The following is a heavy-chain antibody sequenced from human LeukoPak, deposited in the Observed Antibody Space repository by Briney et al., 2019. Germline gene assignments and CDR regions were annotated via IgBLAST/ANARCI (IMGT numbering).Heavy chain of an antibody. V-gene: IGHV3-7*01. J-gene: IGHJ3*02. CDR2: IKQDGSAK. CDR3: ARVNPLMAPGAFDI. D-gene: IGHD2-8*01. CDR1: GFTFSSYW. Sequence: GGSLRLSCAASGFTFSSYWMTWVRQAPGKGLAWVANIKQDGSAKYCMDSVKGRFTISRDNAKNSLYLQMNSLGAEDTAVYYCARVNPLMAPGAFDIWGQGTMVAVS.